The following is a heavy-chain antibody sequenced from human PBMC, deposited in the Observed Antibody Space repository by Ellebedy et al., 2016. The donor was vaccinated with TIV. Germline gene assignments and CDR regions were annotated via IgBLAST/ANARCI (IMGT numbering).Heavy chain of an antibody. V-gene: IGHV3-73*01. CDR3: TRHDDYGDNFDY. J-gene: IGHJ4*02. CDR1: GFTFSGSA. D-gene: IGHD4-17*01. Sequence: GESLKISCAASGFTFSGSAMHWVRQASGKGLEWVGRIRSKANSYATAYAASVKGRFTISRDDSKNTAYLQMNSLKTEDTAVYYCTRHDDYGDNFDYWGQGTLVTVSS. CDR2: IRSKANSYAT.